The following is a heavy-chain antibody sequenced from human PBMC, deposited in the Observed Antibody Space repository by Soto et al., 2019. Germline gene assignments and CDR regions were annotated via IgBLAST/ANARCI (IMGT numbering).Heavy chain of an antibody. Sequence: ASETLSLTCTVSGGSISSYYWSWIRQPPGKGLEWIGYIYYSGSTNYNPSLKSRVTISVDTSKNQFSLKLSSVTAADTAVYYCASITAAPYYFDYWGQGTLVTVSS. D-gene: IGHD6-13*01. CDR1: GGSISSYY. CDR2: IYYSGST. CDR3: ASITAAPYYFDY. J-gene: IGHJ4*02. V-gene: IGHV4-59*01.